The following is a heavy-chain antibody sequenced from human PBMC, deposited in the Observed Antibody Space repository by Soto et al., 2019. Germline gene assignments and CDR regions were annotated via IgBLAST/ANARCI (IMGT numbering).Heavy chain of an antibody. V-gene: IGHV3-30*18. CDR2: ISYDGYLK. D-gene: IGHD3-10*01. Sequence: GGSLRLSCAASGFTFSTYGMQWVRQAPGKGLEWVAVISYDGYLKYYVDAVKGRFTVARDNSKNTLFLEMNSLRVEDTAVYFCAKDFKVSGSHYGTLNYYYGMDVWGQGTTVTVSS. CDR1: GFTFSTYG. J-gene: IGHJ6*02. CDR3: AKDFKVSGSHYGTLNYYYGMDV.